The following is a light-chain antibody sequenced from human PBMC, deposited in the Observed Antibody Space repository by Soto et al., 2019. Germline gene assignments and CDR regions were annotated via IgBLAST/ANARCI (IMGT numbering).Light chain of an antibody. CDR1: QSVSDN. V-gene: IGKV3-15*01. CDR3: QQSNNWPYT. Sequence: EIVMTQSPATLSVSPGERATLSCRASQSVSDNLAWYQQKPGQAPRLLIYGASTRATAIPARFSGSGSGTEFTXTISSLQSEDFAVYYCQQSNNWPYTFGQGTKLDIK. J-gene: IGKJ2*01. CDR2: GAS.